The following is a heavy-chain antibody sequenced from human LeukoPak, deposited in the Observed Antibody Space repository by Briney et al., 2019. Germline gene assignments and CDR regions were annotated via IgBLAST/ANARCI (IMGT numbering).Heavy chain of an antibody. CDR2: MNPNSGNT. V-gene: IGHV1-8*01. D-gene: IGHD3-22*01. Sequence: GASVKVSCKASGYTFTSYDINWVRQATGQGLEWMGWMNPNSGNTGYAQKFQGRVTMTRNTSISTAYMELSSLRSEDTAVYYCARGGKRYYYDSSGPGGSDYWGQGTLVTVSS. J-gene: IGHJ4*02. CDR3: ARGGKRYYYDSSGPGGSDY. CDR1: GYTFTSYD.